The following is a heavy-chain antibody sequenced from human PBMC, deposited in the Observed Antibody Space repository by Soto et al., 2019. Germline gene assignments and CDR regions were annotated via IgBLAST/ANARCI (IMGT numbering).Heavy chain of an antibody. D-gene: IGHD2-15*01. J-gene: IGHJ6*03. CDR3: VVVVVVAATNLDYYYYYMDV. Sequence: SETQSLTCTVSGGSIRSSSYYWGWIRQPPGKGLEWIGSIYYSGSTYYNPSLKSRVTISVDTSKNQFSLKLSSVTAADTAVYYCVVVVVVAATNLDYYYYYMDVWGKGTTVTVSS. CDR2: IYYSGST. V-gene: IGHV4-39*01. CDR1: GGSIRSSSYY.